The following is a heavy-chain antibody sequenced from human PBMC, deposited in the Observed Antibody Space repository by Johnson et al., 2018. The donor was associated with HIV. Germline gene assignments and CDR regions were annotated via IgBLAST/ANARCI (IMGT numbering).Heavy chain of an antibody. V-gene: IGHV3-30*03. CDR1: GFTFSNYG. CDR3: AATMVRGVIQSRAFDI. Sequence: QVQLVESGGGVVQPGRSLRLSCAASGFTFSNYGMNWVRQAPGKGLEWVAVISYDGSKKYYADSVTGRFTISRDNSKNTLYLQMNSLRAEDTAIYYCAATMVRGVIQSRAFDIWGQGTMVTVSS. J-gene: IGHJ3*02. CDR2: ISYDGSKK. D-gene: IGHD3-10*01.